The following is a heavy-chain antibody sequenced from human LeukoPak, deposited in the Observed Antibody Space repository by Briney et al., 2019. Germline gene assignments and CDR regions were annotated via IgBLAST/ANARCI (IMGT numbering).Heavy chain of an antibody. D-gene: IGHD1-1*01. CDR1: GYTFTGYY. V-gene: IGHV1-2*02. CDR2: INPNSGGT. Sequence: ASVKVSCKASGYTFTGYYMHWVRQAPGQGLEWMGWINPNSGGTNYAQKFQGRVTMTRDTSISTAHMELSRLRSDDTAVYYCARAPGTTLDYYYYGMDVWGQGTTVTVSS. CDR3: ARAPGTTLDYYYYGMDV. J-gene: IGHJ6*02.